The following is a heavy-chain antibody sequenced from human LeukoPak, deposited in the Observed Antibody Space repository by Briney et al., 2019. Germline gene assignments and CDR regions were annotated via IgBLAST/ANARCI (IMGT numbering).Heavy chain of an antibody. J-gene: IGHJ3*02. Sequence: PSETLSLTCIVSGGSISRYYWSWIRQPPGKGLEWIGYIYYSGSTNYNPNLKNRVTITVDTSKNQFSLKLSSGTAADTAVYYCARDPVAEDAFDIWGQGTMVTVSS. D-gene: IGHD6-19*01. CDR3: ARDPVAEDAFDI. V-gene: IGHV4-59*01. CDR2: IYYSGST. CDR1: GGSISRYY.